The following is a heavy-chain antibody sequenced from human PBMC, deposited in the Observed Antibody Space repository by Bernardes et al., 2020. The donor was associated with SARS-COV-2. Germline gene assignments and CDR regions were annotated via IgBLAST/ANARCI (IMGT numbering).Heavy chain of an antibody. CDR2: ISNYNSQT. Sequence: ASVKVSCKASGYTFRSYGISWVRQAPGQGLEWMGWISNYNSQTNYAQKFQGRVTMTTDTATSTAYMELRSLGSEDTAVYYCARDIPTYYYDASAYSKDYWGQGTLVTVSS. J-gene: IGHJ4*02. CDR3: ARDIPTYYYDASAYSKDY. V-gene: IGHV1-18*04. CDR1: GYTFRSYG. D-gene: IGHD3-16*01.